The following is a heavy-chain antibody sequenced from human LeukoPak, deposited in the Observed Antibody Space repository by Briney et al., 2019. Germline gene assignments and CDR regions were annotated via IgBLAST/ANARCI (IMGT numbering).Heavy chain of an antibody. Sequence: ASVKVSCKASGYTFTGYYMHWVRQAPGQGLEWMGWINPNSGGTNYAQKFQGRVTMTRDTSISTAYMELSRLRSDDTAVYYCARGVVPAAPHAWFDPWGQGTLVTVSS. V-gene: IGHV1-2*02. CDR1: GYTFTGYY. CDR3: ARGVVPAAPHAWFDP. CDR2: INPNSGGT. J-gene: IGHJ5*02. D-gene: IGHD2-2*01.